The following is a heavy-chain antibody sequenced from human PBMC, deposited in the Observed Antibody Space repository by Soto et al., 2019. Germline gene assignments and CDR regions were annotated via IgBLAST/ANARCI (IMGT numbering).Heavy chain of an antibody. CDR2: ISVSGSTT. Sequence: PGGSLIPSFAASGFTFSSYAMSWVRQAPGKGLEWVSGISVSGSTTYYADSVKGRFTISRDNSRNTLYLQMSSLRAEDTAVYYCARGGYYDSTGYANWGQGTLVTVSS. D-gene: IGHD3-22*01. CDR3: ARGGYYDSTGYAN. J-gene: IGHJ4*02. V-gene: IGHV3-23*01. CDR1: GFTFSSYA.